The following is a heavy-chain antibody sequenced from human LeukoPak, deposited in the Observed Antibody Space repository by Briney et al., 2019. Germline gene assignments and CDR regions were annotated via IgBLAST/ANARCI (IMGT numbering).Heavy chain of an antibody. D-gene: IGHD3-10*01. J-gene: IGHJ4*02. Sequence: SETLSLTCTVSGGSISSSSYYWGWIRQPPGKGLEWIGSIYYSGSTYYNPSLKSRVTISVDTSKNQFSLKLSSVTAADTAVYYCARGRITMVRGGHTRSHLKRAPFDYWGQGTLVTVSS. CDR2: IYYSGST. CDR3: ARGRITMVRGGHTRSHLKRAPFDY. V-gene: IGHV4-39*01. CDR1: GGSISSSSYY.